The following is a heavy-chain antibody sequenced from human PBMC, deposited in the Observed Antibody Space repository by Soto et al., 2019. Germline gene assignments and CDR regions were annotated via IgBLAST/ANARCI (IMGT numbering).Heavy chain of an antibody. CDR1: GGSISSGGYY. Sequence: PSETLSLTCTVSGGSISSGGYYWSWIRQHPGKGLEWIGYIYYSGSTYYNPSLKSRVTISVDTSKNQFSLKLSSVTAADTAVYYCARVRFYGSGSYFSDYWGQGTLVTVSS. D-gene: IGHD3-10*01. J-gene: IGHJ4*02. CDR3: ARVRFYGSGSYFSDY. V-gene: IGHV4-31*03. CDR2: IYYSGST.